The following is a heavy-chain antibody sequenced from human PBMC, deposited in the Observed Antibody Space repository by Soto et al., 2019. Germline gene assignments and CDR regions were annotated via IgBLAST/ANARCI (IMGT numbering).Heavy chain of an antibody. J-gene: IGHJ6*02. D-gene: IGHD3-3*01. CDR3: AKSLNYDFWSGNYGMDV. Sequence: GALRLSCAASGFTFSSYGMHWVRQAPGKGLEWVAVISYDGSNKYYADSVKGRFTISRDNSKNTLYLQMNSLRAEDTAVYYCAKSLNYDFWSGNYGMDVWGQGTTVTVSS. V-gene: IGHV3-30*18. CDR2: ISYDGSNK. CDR1: GFTFSSYG.